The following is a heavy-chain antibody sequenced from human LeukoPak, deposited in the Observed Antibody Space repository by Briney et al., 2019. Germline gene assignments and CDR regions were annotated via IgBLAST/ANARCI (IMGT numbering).Heavy chain of an antibody. CDR2: IYTRGST. J-gene: IGHJ3*02. CDR1: GGSINNYY. V-gene: IGHV4-4*07. Sequence: PSETLSLTCTVSGGSINNYYWSWIRQPAGKGLEWIGRIYTRGSTNYNPSLKSRVTMSVDTSKNQFSLKLSTVTAADTAVYYCARGRYCSADICSGGDAFDIWGQGTMVSVSS. CDR3: ARGRYCSADICSGGDAFDI. D-gene: IGHD2-15*01.